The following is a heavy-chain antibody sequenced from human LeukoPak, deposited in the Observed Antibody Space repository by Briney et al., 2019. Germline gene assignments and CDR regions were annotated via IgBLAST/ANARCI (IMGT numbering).Heavy chain of an antibody. J-gene: IGHJ4*02. CDR1: GGTFSSYA. V-gene: IGHV1-18*01. D-gene: IGHD6-13*01. CDR3: ARVGRAADPLDY. CDR2: ISAYNGNT. Sequence: GASVKVSCKASGGTFSSYAISWVRQAPGQGLEWMGWISAYNGNTNYAQKLQGRVTMTTDTSTSTAYMELRSLRSGDTAVYYCARVGRAADPLDYWGQGTLVTVSS.